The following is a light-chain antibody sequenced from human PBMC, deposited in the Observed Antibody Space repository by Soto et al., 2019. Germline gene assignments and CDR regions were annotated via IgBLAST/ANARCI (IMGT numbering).Light chain of an antibody. CDR2: KVS. CDR3: MQGTCWPRLT. J-gene: IGKJ4*01. V-gene: IGKV2-30*01. Sequence: DVVMTQSPLSLPVTLGQPASISCRSSQSLVYSDGNTYLNWFHQRPGQSPRRLIYKVSNRDSGVPDRLSGSRSGTDVTLKISRVEAEYVGVYYCMQGTCWPRLTFGGGTQVEIK. CDR1: QSLVYSDGNTY.